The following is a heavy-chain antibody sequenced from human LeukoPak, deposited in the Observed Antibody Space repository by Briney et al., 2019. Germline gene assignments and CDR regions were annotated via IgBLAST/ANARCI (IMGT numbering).Heavy chain of an antibody. V-gene: IGHV3-7*01. D-gene: IGHD1-26*01. CDR1: GFTFSSYW. CDR3: AREAVGATPPYYYYYMDV. J-gene: IGHJ6*03. CDR2: IKQDGSEK. Sequence: GGSLRLSCAASGFTFSSYWMSWVRQAPGKGLEWVANIKQDGSEKYYVDSVKGRFTISRDNAKNSLYLQMNSLRAEDTAVYYCAREAVGATPPYYYYYMDVWGKGTTVTVSS.